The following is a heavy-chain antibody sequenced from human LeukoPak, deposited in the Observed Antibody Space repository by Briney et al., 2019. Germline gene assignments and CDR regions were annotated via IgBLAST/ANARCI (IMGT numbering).Heavy chain of an antibody. CDR2: IYYSGGT. J-gene: IGHJ4*02. D-gene: IGHD3-16*01. Sequence: SETLSLTCIVSGDSISSYYWSWIRQPPGKGLEWLGYIYYSGGTNYNPSLKSRVTISVDASKNHFSLKLSSVTAADTAVYYCARDRSLGIIDYWGQGTLVTVSS. CDR3: ARDRSLGIIDY. V-gene: IGHV4-59*01. CDR1: GDSISSYY.